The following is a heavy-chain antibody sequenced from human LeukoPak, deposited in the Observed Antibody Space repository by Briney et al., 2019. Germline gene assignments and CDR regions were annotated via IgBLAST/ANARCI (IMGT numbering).Heavy chain of an antibody. Sequence: ASVTISCKASGYTFFTAYHMHWVRQAPGQGLEWMGVINPRGGATTYAQKFQGRVTMTTDTSTSTVYMQLSCLRSEDTAVYYCARLAAPGTSSDYWGQGTLVTVSS. CDR2: INPRGGAT. CDR3: ARLAAPGTSSDY. D-gene: IGHD6-13*01. J-gene: IGHJ4*02. CDR1: GYTFFTAYH. V-gene: IGHV1-46*01.